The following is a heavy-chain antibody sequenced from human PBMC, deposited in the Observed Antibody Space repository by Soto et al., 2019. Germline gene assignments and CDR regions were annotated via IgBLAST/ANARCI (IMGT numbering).Heavy chain of an antibody. CDR2: IYYSGST. Sequence: TLSLPCTVSGGSVSSGCYYWSWIRQHPGKGLEWIWYIYYSGSTYYNPSLKSRVTISVDTSKNQFSLKLSSVTAADTAVYYCASQVRTVVTPSYFQHWGQGTLATVSS. V-gene: IGHV4-31*03. CDR1: GGSVSSGCYY. CDR3: ASQVRTVVTPSYFQH. D-gene: IGHD2-21*02. J-gene: IGHJ1*01.